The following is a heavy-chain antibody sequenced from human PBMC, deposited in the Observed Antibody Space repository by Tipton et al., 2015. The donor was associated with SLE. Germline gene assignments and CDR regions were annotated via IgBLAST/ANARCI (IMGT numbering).Heavy chain of an antibody. D-gene: IGHD5-18*01. CDR3: AAGSRGYSYGPDAFDI. J-gene: IGHJ3*02. CDR1: GFTFTSSA. Sequence: QLVQSGAEVKKPGTSVKFSCKASGFTFTSSAMQWVRQARGQRLEWIGWIVVGSGNTNYAQKFQERVTITRDMSTSTAYMELSSLRSEDTAVYYCAAGSRGYSYGPDAFDIWGQGTMVTVSS. V-gene: IGHV1-58*02. CDR2: IVVGSGNT.